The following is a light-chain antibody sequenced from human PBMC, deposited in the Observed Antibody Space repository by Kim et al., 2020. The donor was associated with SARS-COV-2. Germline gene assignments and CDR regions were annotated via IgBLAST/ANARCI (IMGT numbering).Light chain of an antibody. V-gene: IGKV4-1*01. Sequence: RATIDCKSSRTILYMSHNMSYLAWYQQRPGQPPMLLIYWASIRESGVPDRFSGSGSGTDFTLTIISLQSEDVAVYYCQQYYTTPYTFGQGTKLEI. CDR1: RTILYMSHNMSY. CDR3: QQYYTTPYT. CDR2: WAS. J-gene: IGKJ2*01.